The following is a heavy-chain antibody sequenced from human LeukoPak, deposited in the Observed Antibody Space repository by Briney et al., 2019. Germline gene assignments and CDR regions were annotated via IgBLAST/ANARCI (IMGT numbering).Heavy chain of an antibody. CDR1: GFNFNIYT. V-gene: IGHV3-21*04. J-gene: IGHJ5*02. Sequence: SGGSLRPSCAASGFNFNIYTINWVRQAPGKGLEWVSSISSRGTTIYYASSVKRRLTVSRDNAKNSLFLQMNSLRAEDTAVYYCAREPYCSGGSCYSGGWFDPWGQGTLVTVSS. D-gene: IGHD2-15*01. CDR3: AREPYCSGGSCYSGGWFDP. CDR2: ISSRGTTI.